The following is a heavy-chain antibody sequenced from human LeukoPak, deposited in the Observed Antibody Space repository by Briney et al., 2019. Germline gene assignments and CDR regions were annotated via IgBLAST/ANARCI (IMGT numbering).Heavy chain of an antibody. D-gene: IGHD3-10*01. Sequence: GGSLRLSCAASEFTFSSYSMHWVRQAPGKGLEWVAFISYDGSNQYHTDSVKGRFTISRDNAKNTLYLQMNSLRAEDTAVYYCARDFLEDYYGSGSYSHPNYWGQGTLVTVSS. V-gene: IGHV3-30-3*01. CDR2: ISYDGSNQ. CDR1: EFTFSSYS. CDR3: ARDFLEDYYGSGSYSHPNY. J-gene: IGHJ4*02.